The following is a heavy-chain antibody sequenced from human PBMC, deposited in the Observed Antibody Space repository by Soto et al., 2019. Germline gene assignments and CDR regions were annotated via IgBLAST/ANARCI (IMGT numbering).Heavy chain of an antibody. CDR2: INHSGST. CDR1: GASFTGYY. V-gene: IGHV4-34*01. J-gene: IGHJ6*03. D-gene: IGHD2-8*01. Sequence: SETLSLTCAVYGASFTGYYWSWIRQPPGKGLEWIGEINHSGSTNYNPSLKSRVTISVDTSKNQFSLKLSSVTAADTAVYYCARGRGLLPSYCTNGVCYFNYYYMDVWGKGTTVTVSS. CDR3: ARGRGLLPSYCTNGVCYFNYYYMDV.